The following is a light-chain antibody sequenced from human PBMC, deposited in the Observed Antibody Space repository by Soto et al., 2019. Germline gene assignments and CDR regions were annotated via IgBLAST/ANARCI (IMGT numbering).Light chain of an antibody. Sequence: DIQLTQSPSFLSASVGDRVTITCRASQGIRSYLAWYQQKPGKAPNLLIHTASTLQSGVPSRFSGSGSGTEFTLTISSLQPEDFATYYCQQRNSYPITFGQGTRLEIK. CDR1: QGIRSY. CDR2: TAS. J-gene: IGKJ5*01. CDR3: QQRNSYPIT. V-gene: IGKV1-9*01.